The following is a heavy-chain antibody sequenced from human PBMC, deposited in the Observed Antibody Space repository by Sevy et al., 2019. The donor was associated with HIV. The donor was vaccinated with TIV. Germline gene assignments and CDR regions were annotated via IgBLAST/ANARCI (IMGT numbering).Heavy chain of an antibody. Sequence: GGSLRLSCAASGFAPSTYGMHWVRQAPGKGLEWVAVIGYDGSNKYYADSVKGRFSISRDNSRNTLFLQMDSLRAADTAVYYCSRAGDWGLGDWGQGTLVTVSS. J-gene: IGHJ4*02. V-gene: IGHV3-33*01. CDR1: GFAPSTYG. CDR3: SRAGDWGLGD. CDR2: IGYDGSNK. D-gene: IGHD7-27*01.